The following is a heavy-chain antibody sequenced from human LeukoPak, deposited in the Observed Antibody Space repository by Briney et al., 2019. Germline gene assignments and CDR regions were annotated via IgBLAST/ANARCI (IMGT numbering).Heavy chain of an antibody. CDR1: GFTFSSYW. V-gene: IGHV3-7*01. D-gene: IGHD3-22*01. CDR3: ARDGYYYAWDY. J-gene: IGHJ4*02. CDR2: IKQDGSEK. Sequence: GGSLRLSCAASGFTFSSYWMSWVRQAPGKGLEWVANIKQDGSEKYYVDSVKGRFTISRDNAKNSLYPQMNSLRAEDTAVYYCARDGYYYAWDYWGQGTLVTVSS.